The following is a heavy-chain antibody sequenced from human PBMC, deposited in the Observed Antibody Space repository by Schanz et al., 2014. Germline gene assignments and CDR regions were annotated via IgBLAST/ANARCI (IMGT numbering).Heavy chain of an antibody. D-gene: IGHD2-8*02. CDR1: GFTFRSYG. V-gene: IGHV3-NL1*01. CDR2: IGGSGDST. J-gene: IGHJ4*02. CDR3: AKDTGYCHGGACYCFEY. Sequence: VQLLESGGGLVQPGGSLRLSCAASGFTFRSYGMHWVRQAPGKGLEWVSGIGGSGDSTHYADSVKGRFSISRDNSQNTLYLQMDSLRPEDTAVYFCAKDTGYCHGGACYCFEYWGLGILVTVSS.